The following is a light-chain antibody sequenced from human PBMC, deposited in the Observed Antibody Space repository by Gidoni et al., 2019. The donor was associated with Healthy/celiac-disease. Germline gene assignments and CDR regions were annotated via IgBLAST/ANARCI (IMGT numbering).Light chain of an antibody. Sequence: MALTPSPGTLSLSPGERATLSCRASQSVSSSYLAWYQQKPGQAPRLLISGASSRATGIPDSCSGSWSGTDFTLTISRLEPEDFAVYYWQQYGSSLLTFGGGTKVEIK. CDR2: GAS. V-gene: IGKV3-20*01. J-gene: IGKJ4*01. CDR3: QQYGSSLLT. CDR1: QSVSSSY.